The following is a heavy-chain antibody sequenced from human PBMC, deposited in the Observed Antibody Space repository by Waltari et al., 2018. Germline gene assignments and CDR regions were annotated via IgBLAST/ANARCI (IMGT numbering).Heavy chain of an antibody. CDR2: IYHSGST. CDR1: GYSISSGYY. J-gene: IGHJ4*02. V-gene: IGHV4-38-2*01. CDR3: ARLVYPTHFDY. D-gene: IGHD2-8*01. Sequence: QVQLQESGPGLVKPSETLSLTCAVSGYSISSGYYWGWIRQPPGKGLEWIGSIYHSGSTYYNPSLKSRVTISVDTSKNQFSLKLSSVTAADTVVYYCARLVYPTHFDYWGQGTLVTVSS.